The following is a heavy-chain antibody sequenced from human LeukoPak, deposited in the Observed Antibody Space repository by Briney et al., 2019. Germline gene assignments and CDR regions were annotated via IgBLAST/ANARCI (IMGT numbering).Heavy chain of an antibody. CDR2: VYYTGST. CDR1: GDSVSSYY. D-gene: IGHD3-10*01. J-gene: IGHJ4*02. V-gene: IGHV4-59*02. Sequence: SETLSLTCTVSGDSVSSYYWSWIRQPPGKGLEWIGYVYYTGSTSYNPSLKSRITMSVDTSKNQFSLKLNSVTAADTAIYYCARFDYGSGAYYINQWGQGTLVTVSS. CDR3: ARFDYGSGAYYINQ.